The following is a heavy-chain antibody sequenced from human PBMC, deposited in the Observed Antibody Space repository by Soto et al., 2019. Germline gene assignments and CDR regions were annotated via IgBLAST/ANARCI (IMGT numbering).Heavy chain of an antibody. J-gene: IGHJ4*02. CDR2: IYWDDDK. CDR3: AHMTVTCYYIRGFDY. D-gene: IGHD3-9*01. Sequence: QITLKESGPTLVKPTQTLTLTCNFSGFSLNTSELSVGWIRQPPGKALEWLALIYWDDDKRYSPSLNSRLTITKDTSKIQVVLTMTNMDPVDTATYYCAHMTVTCYYIRGFDYWGQGTLVTVSS. CDR1: GFSLNTSELS. V-gene: IGHV2-5*02.